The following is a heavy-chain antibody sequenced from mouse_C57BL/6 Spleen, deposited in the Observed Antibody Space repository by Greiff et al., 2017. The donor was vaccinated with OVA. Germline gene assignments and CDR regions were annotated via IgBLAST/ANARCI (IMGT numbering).Heavy chain of an antibody. CDR3: ARWAGYGFDD. CDR1: GYAFSSYW. J-gene: IGHJ2*01. CDR2: IYPGGGDT. V-gene: IGHV1-80*01. D-gene: IGHD2-14*01. Sequence: VQLQQSGAELVKPGASVKLSCKASGYAFSSYWMTWVKQRPGTGLEWIGQIYPGGGDTNYNGKFKGKATLTADKSSSTAYMQLSSLTSEDSAVYFCARWAGYGFDDWGQGTTLTVSS.